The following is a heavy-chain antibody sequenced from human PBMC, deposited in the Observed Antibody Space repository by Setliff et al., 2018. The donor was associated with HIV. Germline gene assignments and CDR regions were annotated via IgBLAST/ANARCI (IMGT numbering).Heavy chain of an antibody. CDR2: ISSGGEIM. Sequence: GGSLRLSCAASGLTFSNFRMTWVRQAPGKGLEWVSAISSGGEIMFYADSVKGRFTISRDNSKNTLYLQMISLRADDTAVYYCAKSLLVAGNDYWGQGTLVTVSS. J-gene: IGHJ4*02. D-gene: IGHD2-8*02. CDR1: GLTFSNFR. CDR3: AKSLLVAGNDY. V-gene: IGHV3-23*01.